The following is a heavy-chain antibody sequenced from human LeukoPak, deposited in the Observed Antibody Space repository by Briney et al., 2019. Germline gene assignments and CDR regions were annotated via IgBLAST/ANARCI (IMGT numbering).Heavy chain of an antibody. Sequence: GGSLRLSCAASGFTFSDYWMHWVRQAPGKGLVWVSRISNDGSTTTYADSVRGRFTISRNNAKNTLYLQMNSLRAEDTAVYYCARDCGSTGCDYWGQGTLVTVSS. CDR3: ARDCGSTGCDY. V-gene: IGHV3-74*01. CDR2: ISNDGSTT. J-gene: IGHJ4*02. D-gene: IGHD2-2*01. CDR1: GFTFSDYW.